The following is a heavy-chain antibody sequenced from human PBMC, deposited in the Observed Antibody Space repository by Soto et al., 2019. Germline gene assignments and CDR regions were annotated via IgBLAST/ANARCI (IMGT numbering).Heavy chain of an antibody. CDR2: IKSKTDGGTT. J-gene: IGHJ4*02. CDR3: TTSPPPRSLYSSSWYYFDY. D-gene: IGHD6-13*01. Sequence: GGSLRLSCTASGFTFSNAWMSWVRQAPGKGLEWVGRIKSKTDGGTTDYAAPVKGRFTISRDDSKNTLYLQMNSLKTEDTAVYYCTTSPPPRSLYSSSWYYFDYWGRGTLVTVSS. V-gene: IGHV3-15*01. CDR1: GFTFSNAW.